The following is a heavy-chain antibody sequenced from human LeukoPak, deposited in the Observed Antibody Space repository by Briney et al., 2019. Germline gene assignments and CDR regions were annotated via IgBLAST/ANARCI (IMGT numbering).Heavy chain of an antibody. CDR3: GRDVAWSGHYNWGKYYYDYMDV. V-gene: IGHV3-7*01. D-gene: IGHD3-3*01. J-gene: IGHJ6*03. Sequence: GGSLRLSCAAYGFSLSGYWMSWVRQAPGKGLEWVARLHADGNEKYFVHSVKGRFTVSRDNAKNSLYLQMNSLRVEDTAVYYCGRDVAWSGHYNWGKYYYDYMDVWGKGTTVAVSS. CDR1: GFSLSGYW. CDR2: LHADGNEK.